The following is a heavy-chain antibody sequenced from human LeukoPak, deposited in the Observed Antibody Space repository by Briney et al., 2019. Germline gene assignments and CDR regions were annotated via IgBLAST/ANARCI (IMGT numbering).Heavy chain of an antibody. J-gene: IGHJ5*02. Sequence: SSETLSLTCTVSGGSISSSSYYWGWIRQPPGKGLEWIGSIYYSGSTYYNPSLKSRVTISVDTSKNQFSLKLSSVTAADTAVYYCAREEEAVAGTSNNWFDPWGQGTLVTVSS. V-gene: IGHV4-39*02. CDR2: IYYSGST. CDR1: GGSISSSSYY. D-gene: IGHD6-19*01. CDR3: AREEEAVAGTSNNWFDP.